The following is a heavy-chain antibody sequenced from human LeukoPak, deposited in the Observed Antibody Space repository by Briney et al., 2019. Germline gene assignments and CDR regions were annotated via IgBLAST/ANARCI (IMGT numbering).Heavy chain of an antibody. D-gene: IGHD4-23*01. CDR2: ISTSSSYI. J-gene: IGHJ1*01. Sequence: GSLRLSCAASGFTFSSYSMSWVRQAPGKGLEWVSSISTSSSYIYYADSVKGRFTISRDNAKNSLYLQMNRLRAEDTAVYYCASDYGGNSDYFQHWGQGTLVTVSS. CDR1: GFTFSSYS. V-gene: IGHV3-21*01. CDR3: ASDYGGNSDYFQH.